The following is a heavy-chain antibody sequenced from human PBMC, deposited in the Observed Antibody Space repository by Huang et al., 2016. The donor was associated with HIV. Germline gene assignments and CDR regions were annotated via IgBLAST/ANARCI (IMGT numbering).Heavy chain of an antibody. V-gene: IGHV5-51*01. Sequence: EVQLVQSGAEVKKPGESLKISCKGSGYSFTSYWIGWVRQMPGKGLEWMRIIYPGASDPSYSPSFQGQVTISADTSISTAYLQWSSLKASDTAMYYCARLSTTWYFDYWGQGTLVTVSS. CDR1: GYSFTSYW. CDR2: IYPGASDP. D-gene: IGHD1-1*01. J-gene: IGHJ4*02. CDR3: ARLSTTWYFDY.